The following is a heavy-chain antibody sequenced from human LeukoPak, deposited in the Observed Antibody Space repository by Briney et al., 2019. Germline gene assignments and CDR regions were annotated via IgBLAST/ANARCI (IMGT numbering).Heavy chain of an antibody. V-gene: IGHV4-59*01. CDR3: ARNIAARPYYFDY. Sequence: SETLSLTCTVSGGSISSYYWSWIRQPPGKGLEWIGYIYYSGSTNYNPSLKSRVTISVDTSKNQFSLKLSSVTAADTAVYYCARNIAARPYYFDYWGQGTLVTVSS. D-gene: IGHD6-6*01. J-gene: IGHJ4*02. CDR1: GGSISSYY. CDR2: IYYSGST.